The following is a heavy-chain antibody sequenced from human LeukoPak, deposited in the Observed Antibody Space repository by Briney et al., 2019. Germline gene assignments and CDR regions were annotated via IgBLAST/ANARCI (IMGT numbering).Heavy chain of an antibody. V-gene: IGHV3-66*01. CDR1: GFTVSSNH. D-gene: IGHD6-19*01. Sequence: GGSLRLSCAASGFTVSSNHMSWVRQAPGKGLEWVSVIYSGGSTYYADSVKGRFTISRDNSKNTLYLQMNSLRVEDTAVYYCARGGTWPVHFDYWGQGTLVTVSS. CDR3: ARGGTWPVHFDY. J-gene: IGHJ4*02. CDR2: IYSGGST.